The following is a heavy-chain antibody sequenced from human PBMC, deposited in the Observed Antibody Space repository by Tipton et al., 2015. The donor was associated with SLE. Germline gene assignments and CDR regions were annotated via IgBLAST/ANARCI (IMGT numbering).Heavy chain of an antibody. V-gene: IGHV4-34*01. Sequence: LSLTCAVYGGSFSGYYWSWIRQPPGKGLEWIGEINHSGSTNYNRSLKSRVTISVDTSKNQFSLKLSSVTAADTAVYYCARKPLDTVTTGWFDPWGQGTLVTVSS. CDR2: INHSGST. CDR3: ARKPLDTVTTGWFDP. J-gene: IGHJ5*02. D-gene: IGHD4-11*01. CDR1: GGSFSGYY.